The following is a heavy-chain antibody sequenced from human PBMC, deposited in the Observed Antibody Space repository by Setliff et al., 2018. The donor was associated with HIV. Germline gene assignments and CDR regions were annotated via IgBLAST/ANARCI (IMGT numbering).Heavy chain of an antibody. Sequence: SETLSLTCTVSGGSISSGSYYWSWIRQPAGKGLEWIGRIYTSGSTNYNPSLKSRVTISVDTSKNQFSLKLSSVTAADTAVYYCARSPTSNYLYYFDFWGQGTLVTV. V-gene: IGHV4-61*02. D-gene: IGHD4-4*01. J-gene: IGHJ4*02. CDR3: ARSPTSNYLYYFDF. CDR1: GGSISSGSYY. CDR2: IYTSGST.